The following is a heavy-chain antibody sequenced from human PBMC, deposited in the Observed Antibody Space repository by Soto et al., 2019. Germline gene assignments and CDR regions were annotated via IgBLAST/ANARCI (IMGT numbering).Heavy chain of an antibody. D-gene: IGHD7-27*01. CDR2: INSDGSST. CDR3: ARGGANWCPNGYYYYMDV. CDR1: GFTFSSYW. J-gene: IGHJ6*03. Sequence: EVQLVESGGGLVQPGGSLRLSCAASGFTFSSYWMHWVRQAPGKGLVWVSRINSDGSSTSYADSVKGRFTISRDNAKNTLYLQMNSLRAEDTAVYYCARGGANWCPNGYYYYMDVWGKGTTVTVSS. V-gene: IGHV3-74*01.